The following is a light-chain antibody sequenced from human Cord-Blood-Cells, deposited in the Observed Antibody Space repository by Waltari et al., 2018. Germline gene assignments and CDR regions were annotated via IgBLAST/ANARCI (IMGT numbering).Light chain of an antibody. CDR1: SLRSYS. Sequence: SELTQDPAVAVALGQTVRITCPGDSLRSYSDSWCQQKPGQSPVLVIYGKNNRPSAIPDRFSGSSSGNTASLTITGAQAEDESDYYCNSRDSSGNHWVFGGGTKLTVL. J-gene: IGLJ3*02. CDR2: GKN. V-gene: IGLV3-19*01. CDR3: NSRDSSGNHWV.